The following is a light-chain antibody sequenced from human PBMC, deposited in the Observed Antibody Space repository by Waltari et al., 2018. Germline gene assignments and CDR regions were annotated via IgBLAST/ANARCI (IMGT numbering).Light chain of an antibody. Sequence: DIQMTQSPSSVSASVGAKVTITCLASQGISPWLAWYQQKPGKAPNLLIFTASILQSGVPSRFSGSGSGKYFTLTISGLQPEDFATYYCQQAHSFPYTFGQGTKLEIK. V-gene: IGKV1-12*01. J-gene: IGKJ2*01. CDR2: TAS. CDR1: QGISPW. CDR3: QQAHSFPYT.